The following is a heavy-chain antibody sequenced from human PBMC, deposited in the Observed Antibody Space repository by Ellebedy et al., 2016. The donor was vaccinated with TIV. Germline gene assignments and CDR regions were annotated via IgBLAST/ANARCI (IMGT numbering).Heavy chain of an antibody. CDR3: VRDLKDY. J-gene: IGHJ4*02. D-gene: IGHD2-15*01. CDR2: INSDGSST. Sequence: GESLKISCAASGFTFSSYWMHWVRQPPGKGLEWVSRINSDGSSTSYADSVKGRFTISRDNAKNTLYLQMNSLRAEDTGVYYCVRDLKDYWGQGTLVTVSS. CDR1: GFTFSSYW. V-gene: IGHV3-74*01.